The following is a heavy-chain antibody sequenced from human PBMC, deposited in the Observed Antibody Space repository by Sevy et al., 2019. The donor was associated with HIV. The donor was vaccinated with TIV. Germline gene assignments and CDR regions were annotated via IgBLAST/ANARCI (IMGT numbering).Heavy chain of an antibody. J-gene: IGHJ6*02. CDR1: GGTFSNYG. CDR2: IIPIFGTA. V-gene: IGHV1-69*13. Sequence: ASVKVSCKASGGTFSNYGIIWVRQAPGQGLEWMGEIIPIFGTANYAQNLQDRVTITADESTSTAYMEVSSLRSDDTAIYYCARTTPDDYNYSYYYGMDVWGQGTTVTVS. CDR3: ARTTPDDYNYSYYYGMDV. D-gene: IGHD4-4*01.